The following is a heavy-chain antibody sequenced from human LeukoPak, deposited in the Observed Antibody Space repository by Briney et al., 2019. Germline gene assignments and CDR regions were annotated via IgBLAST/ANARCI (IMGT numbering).Heavy chain of an antibody. CDR1: GFTFSSSA. J-gene: IGHJ4*02. V-gene: IGHV3-23*01. CDR2: ISNNGGYT. CDR3: AKQLGYCSDGSCYFPY. D-gene: IGHD2-15*01. Sequence: GGSLRLSCAASGFTFSSSAMSWVRQAPGKGLEWASAISNNGGYTYYADSVQGRFTISRDNSRSTLCLQMNSLRAEDTAVYYCAKQLGYCSDGSCYFPYWGQGTLVTVSS.